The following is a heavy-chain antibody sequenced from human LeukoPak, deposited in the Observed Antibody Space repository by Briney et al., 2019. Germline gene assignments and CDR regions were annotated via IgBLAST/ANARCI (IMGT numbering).Heavy chain of an antibody. D-gene: IGHD3-16*01. J-gene: IGHJ5*02. CDR2: FDPEDGER. V-gene: IGHV1-24*01. CDR1: GYTLNEVS. CDR3: ATENFGLGSPFDP. Sequence: ASVKVSCKVAGYTLNEVSMHWVRQGPGKGLEWMGGFDPEDGERIYAQKFQGRVTMTEDTSTDTAYMELSSLTSEDTAMYYCATENFGLGSPFDPWGRGTLVTVSS.